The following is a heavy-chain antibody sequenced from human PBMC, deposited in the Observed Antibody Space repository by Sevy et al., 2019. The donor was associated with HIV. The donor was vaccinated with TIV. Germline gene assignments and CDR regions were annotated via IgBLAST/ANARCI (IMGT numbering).Heavy chain of an antibody. Sequence: GGSLRLSCVVSGVNFTNAWVTWVRQAPGKGLEWVALSYSDDSRYFADSVRGRFTISRDSLKNTLYLQMNSLRAEDTAVYYCARLHPHIAAARAMDVWGQGTTVTVSS. CDR2: SYSDDSR. V-gene: IGHV3-53*01. CDR3: ARLHPHIAAARAMDV. J-gene: IGHJ6*02. CDR1: GVNFTNAW. D-gene: IGHD6-13*01.